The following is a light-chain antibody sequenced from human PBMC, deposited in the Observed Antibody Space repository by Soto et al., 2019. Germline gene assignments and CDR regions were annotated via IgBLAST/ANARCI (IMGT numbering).Light chain of an antibody. J-gene: IGLJ1*01. CDR1: SSNIGSNY. CDR3: ATWDDSLSNYV. CDR2: RNN. Sequence: QSVLTQPPSASGTPGQRVTISCSGSSSNIGSNYVYWYQHLTGTAPKLLIYRNNQRPSGVPDRFSGSKSGTSASLAISGLRSEDEADYYCATWDDSLSNYVFGTGTKATV. V-gene: IGLV1-47*01.